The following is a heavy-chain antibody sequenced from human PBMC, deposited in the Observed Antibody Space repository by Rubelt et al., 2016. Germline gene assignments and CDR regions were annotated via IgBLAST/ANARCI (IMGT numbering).Heavy chain of an antibody. Sequence: QLQLQESGPGLVKPSETLSLTCTVSGGSISSSSYYWGWIRQPPGKGLEWIASIHYSGSTYYNPSLKSRVFISVDTSKNHFSLKMTSVTAADTAVYYCARHRREYPFDQWGQGTLVTIPS. CDR1: GGSISSSSYY. J-gene: IGHJ4*02. D-gene: IGHD3-10*01. V-gene: IGHV4-39*01. CDR2: IHYSGST. CDR3: ARHRREYPFDQ.